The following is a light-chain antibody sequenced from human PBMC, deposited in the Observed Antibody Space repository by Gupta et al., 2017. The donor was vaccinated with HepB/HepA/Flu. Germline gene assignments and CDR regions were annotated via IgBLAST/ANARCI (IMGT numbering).Light chain of an antibody. V-gene: IGKV1-39*01. CDR3: QHSYSTPRT. Sequence: DIQMTQSPSSLSASVRDRVTITCRASQSISNSLNWYQQKPGQAPKLLIYGASTLQTGVPSRFSGSGSGTDFTLTISSLQPEDVAIYYCQHSYSTPRTFGRGTKVEIK. CDR2: GAS. CDR1: QSISNS. J-gene: IGKJ1*01.